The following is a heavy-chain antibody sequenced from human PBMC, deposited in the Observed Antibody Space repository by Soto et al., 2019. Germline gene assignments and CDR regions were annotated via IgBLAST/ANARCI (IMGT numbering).Heavy chain of an antibody. CDR3: ARNTLDFGDYSYYFDF. Sequence: QVQLVQSGVEVAKPGASVKVSCKASGYSFSTYGITWLRHAPGQGFEWMGWISAYNGHPNYAQKFQGRITMTTDTSTSTAYVELRSLSPDDTAVYYCARNTLDFGDYSYYFDFWGQGTLVTVSS. CDR2: ISAYNGHP. CDR1: GYSFSTYG. D-gene: IGHD4-17*01. J-gene: IGHJ4*02. V-gene: IGHV1-18*01.